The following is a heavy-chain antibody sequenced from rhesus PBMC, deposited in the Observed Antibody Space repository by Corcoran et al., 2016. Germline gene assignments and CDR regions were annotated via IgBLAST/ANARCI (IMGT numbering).Heavy chain of an antibody. J-gene: IGHJ3*01. Sequence: QLQLQESGPGLVKPSETLSVTCAVSGGSISSSYWSWIRQAPGKGLEWIGYIYGIGSSTNYNPSLNSRVTLSVETSKNQLSLKLSSVTTADTAVYYCARSNYEDDYGYYYTENDAFDFWGQGLRVTVSS. CDR1: GGSISSSY. CDR2: IYGIGSST. CDR3: ARSNYEDDYGYYYTENDAFDF. V-gene: IGHV4-169*01. D-gene: IGHD3-9*01.